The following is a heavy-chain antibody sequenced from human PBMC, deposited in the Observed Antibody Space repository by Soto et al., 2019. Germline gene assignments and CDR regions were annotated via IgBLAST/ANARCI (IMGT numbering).Heavy chain of an antibody. J-gene: IGHJ6*02. CDR2: IIPIFGTA. CDR3: ASHSSLRGYCISTSCYGYYYGMDV. V-gene: IGHV1-69*12. CDR1: GGTFSSYA. D-gene: IGHD2-2*01. Sequence: QVQLVQSGAEVKKPGSSVKVSCKASGGTFSSYAISWVRQAPGQGLEWMGGIIPIFGTADYAQKFQGRVTITADESTSTPXMELSSLRSEDTAVYYCASHSSLRGYCISTSCYGYYYGMDVWGQGTTVTVSS.